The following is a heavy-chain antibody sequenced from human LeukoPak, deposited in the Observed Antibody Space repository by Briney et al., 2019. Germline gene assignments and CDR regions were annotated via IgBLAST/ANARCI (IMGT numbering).Heavy chain of an antibody. Sequence: SVKVSCKASGGTFRSYGLNWVRQAPGQGLEWMGGISTSLGTAKYAQKLQGRVTITADESTSTGYMELSSLRSEDTAVYYCARGLYCSSSTSCYDYGMDVWGQGTTVTV. CDR2: ISTSLGTA. J-gene: IGHJ6*02. D-gene: IGHD2-2*01. CDR1: GGTFRSYG. V-gene: IGHV1-69*13. CDR3: ARGLYCSSSTSCYDYGMDV.